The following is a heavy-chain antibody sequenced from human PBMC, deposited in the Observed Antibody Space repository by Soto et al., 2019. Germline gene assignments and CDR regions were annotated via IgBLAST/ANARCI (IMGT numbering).Heavy chain of an antibody. Sequence: PGGSLRLSCAASGFAFNVYSMNWVRQAPGKGLEWVSSINTNSAYISYADSVKGRFTISRDNSRNSLYLQMHNLRAEDTAVYYCAREALSTVPPSWGQGTLVTVPS. J-gene: IGHJ4*02. D-gene: IGHD1-1*01. CDR3: AREALSTVPPS. CDR1: GFAFNVYS. CDR2: INTNSAYI. V-gene: IGHV3-21*01.